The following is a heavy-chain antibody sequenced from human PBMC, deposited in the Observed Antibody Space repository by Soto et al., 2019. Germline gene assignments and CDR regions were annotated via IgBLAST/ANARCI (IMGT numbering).Heavy chain of an antibody. Sequence: QVHLVQSGAEVRKPGASVKVSCKASGYSFSSYAMHWVRQAPGQRLEWMGWINAGYGNTKSSQKFQDRVTITRDTSASTTNTELTSLRSKYTAVYYCSRDTGDGTCDVWGQGTLVTDSS. CDR2: INAGYGNT. J-gene: IGHJ4*02. CDR3: SRDTGDGTCDV. CDR1: GYSFSSYA. V-gene: IGHV1-3*01. D-gene: IGHD7-27*01.